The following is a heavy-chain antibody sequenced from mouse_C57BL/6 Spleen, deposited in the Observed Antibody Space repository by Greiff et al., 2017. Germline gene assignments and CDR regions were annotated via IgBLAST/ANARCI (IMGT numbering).Heavy chain of an antibody. CDR2: IDPETGGT. CDR3: TRRGTYYAMDY. V-gene: IGHV1-15*01. CDR1: GYTFTDYE. J-gene: IGHJ4*01. Sequence: VKLMESGAELVRPGASVTLSCKASGYTFTDYEMHWVKQTPVHGLEWIGAIDPETGGTAYNQKFKGKAILTADKSSSTAYMELRSLTSEDSAVYYCTRRGTYYAMDYWGQGTSVTVSS. D-gene: IGHD3-3*01.